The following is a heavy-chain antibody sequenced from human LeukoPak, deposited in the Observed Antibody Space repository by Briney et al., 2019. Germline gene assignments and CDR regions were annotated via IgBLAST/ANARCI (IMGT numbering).Heavy chain of an antibody. CDR1: GYTFTGYY. V-gene: IGHV1-2*02. CDR2: INPNSGGT. CDR3: ARVKLANLYYFDY. Sequence: ASVKVSCKASGYTFTGYYMHWVRQAPGQGLEWMGWINPNSGGTNYAQKFQGRVTVTRDTSISTAYMELSRLRSDDTAVYYCARVKLANLYYFDYWGQGTLVTVSS. J-gene: IGHJ4*02.